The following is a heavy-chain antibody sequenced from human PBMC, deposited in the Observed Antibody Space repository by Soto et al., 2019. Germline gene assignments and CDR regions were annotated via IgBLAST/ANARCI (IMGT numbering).Heavy chain of an antibody. CDR3: ARVVAGGDSDY. J-gene: IGHJ4*02. Sequence: ASVKVSCKASGYIFTNYGIGWVRQAPGQGLEWMGWINIYNGETSYTQELQGRVTMTTDTSTTTAYMELRSLRSDDTAVYYCARVVAGGDSDYWGQGTLVPSPQ. D-gene: IGHD2-15*01. CDR2: INIYNGET. V-gene: IGHV1-18*01. CDR1: GYIFTNYG.